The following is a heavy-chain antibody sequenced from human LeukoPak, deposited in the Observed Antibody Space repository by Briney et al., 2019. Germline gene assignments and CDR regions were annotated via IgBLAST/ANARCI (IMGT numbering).Heavy chain of an antibody. J-gene: IGHJ4*02. CDR3: ARGYDYGDYVGDFDY. CDR2: ITTYNGNT. CDR1: GYTFTSYP. V-gene: IGHV1-18*01. D-gene: IGHD4-17*01. Sequence: ASVKVSCKASGYTFTSYPISWVRQAPRQGLEWMGWITTYNGNTNYAQKLQGRVTMTTDTSTSTAYMDLRGLRSDDTAVYYCARGYDYGDYVGDFDYWGQGTLVTVSS.